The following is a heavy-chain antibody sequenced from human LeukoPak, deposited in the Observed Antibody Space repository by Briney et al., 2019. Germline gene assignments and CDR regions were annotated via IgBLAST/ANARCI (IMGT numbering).Heavy chain of an antibody. CDR3: ARDTTSLDFQH. V-gene: IGHV4-59*12. CDR2: IYYSGST. Sequence: SETLSLTCTVSGGSISSYYWSWIRQPPGKGLEWIGYIYYSGSTNYNPSLKSRVTMSVDTSKNQFSLKLSSVTAADTAVYYCARDTTSLDFQHWGQGTLVTVSS. D-gene: IGHD2-2*01. J-gene: IGHJ1*01. CDR1: GGSISSYY.